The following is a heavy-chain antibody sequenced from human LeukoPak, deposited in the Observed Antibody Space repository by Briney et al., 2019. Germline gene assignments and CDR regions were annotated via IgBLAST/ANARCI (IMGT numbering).Heavy chain of an antibody. CDR3: ARGLGVVVAATNNWFDP. J-gene: IGHJ5*02. V-gene: IGHV4-34*01. Sequence: SQTLSLTCAVYGGSFSGYYWSWIRQPPGKGLEWMGEMNHSGSMNYNPSLKSRVTVSVDTSKNQFSLKLRSVPAADTAVYYCARGLGVVVAATNNWFDPWGQGTLVTVSS. CDR1: GGSFSGYY. CDR2: MNHSGSM. D-gene: IGHD2-15*01.